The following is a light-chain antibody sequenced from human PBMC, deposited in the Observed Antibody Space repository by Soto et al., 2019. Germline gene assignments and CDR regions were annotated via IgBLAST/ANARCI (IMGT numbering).Light chain of an antibody. J-gene: IGKJ1*01. CDR1: QSISSW. V-gene: IGKV1-5*03. CDR2: KAS. CDR3: QQCNSYPPT. Sequence: DIQMTQSPSTLSASVGDRVTITCRASQSISSWLAWYQQKPGKAPKVLIYKASNLQSGVPARFSGSGSGTDFTLTISSLQPDDFTTYYCQQCNSYPPTFGQRTTLDIK.